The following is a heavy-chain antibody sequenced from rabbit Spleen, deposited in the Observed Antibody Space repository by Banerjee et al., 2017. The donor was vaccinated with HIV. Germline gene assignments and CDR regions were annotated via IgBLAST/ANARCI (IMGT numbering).Heavy chain of an antibody. CDR1: GFSFSSSDY. J-gene: IGHJ4*02. V-gene: IGHV1S40*01. CDR2: IYPITDTT. CDR3: ARDLPDIIGWNFGF. Sequence: QSLEESGGDLVKPGASLTLTCTASGFSFSSSDYMCWVRQAPGKGLEWIGIIYPITDTTYYASWVNGRFTISSDNAQKTVDLQMNSLTAADTATYFCARDLPDIIGWNFGFWGPAPSSPS. D-gene: IGHD1-1*01.